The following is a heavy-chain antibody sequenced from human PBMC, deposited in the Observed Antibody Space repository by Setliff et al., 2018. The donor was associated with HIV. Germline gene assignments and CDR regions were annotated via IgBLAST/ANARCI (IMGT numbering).Heavy chain of an antibody. D-gene: IGHD3-22*01. J-gene: IGHJ4*02. CDR3: AREKEDYYDSSGYGPIRDYYGMDVWGQGWISRLVPFDY. V-gene: IGHV3-73*01. CDR2: ILDKANNYAT. CDR1: GFTFSGSA. Sequence: PGGSLRLSCAASGFTFSGSAMHWVRQASGKGLEWVGRILDKANNYATAYAASLEGRFTISRDDSKNTLYLQMNSLRAEDSAVYYCAREKEDYYDSSGYGPIRDYYGMDVWGQGWISRLVPFDYWGQGTLVTVSS.